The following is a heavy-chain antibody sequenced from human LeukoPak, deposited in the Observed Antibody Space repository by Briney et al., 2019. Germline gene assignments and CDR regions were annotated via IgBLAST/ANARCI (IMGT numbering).Heavy chain of an antibody. V-gene: IGHV4-39*07. CDR3: ARESRLRYYDY. J-gene: IGHJ4*02. CDR1: GGSIRNENYD. D-gene: IGHD4-17*01. Sequence: PSETLSLTCTISGGSIRNENYDWGWIRQSPGKGLEWIGTIFYSGSADYNPSLQSRVTMSVETSKNQFSLKLSSVTAADTAVYYCARESRLRYYDYWGQGTLVTVSS. CDR2: IFYSGSA.